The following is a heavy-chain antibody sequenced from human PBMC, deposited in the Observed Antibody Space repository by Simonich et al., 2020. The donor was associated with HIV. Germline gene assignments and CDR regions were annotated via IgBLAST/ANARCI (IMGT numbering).Heavy chain of an antibody. CDR1: GFTFSGFT. J-gene: IGHJ6*03. V-gene: IGHV3-48*04. CDR2: ISSRGRTI. Sequence: EVQLVESGGGLVKPGGSLRLSCAASGFTFSGFTMNWVRQAPGKGLEWGSCISSRGRTIYYADSGKGRFTISRDNAKNSLYLQMNSLRGEDTAVYHCARQPYYYDSSGFYDYHYYMDVWGKGTTVTVSS. CDR3: ARQPYYYDSSGFYDYHYYMDV. D-gene: IGHD3-22*01.